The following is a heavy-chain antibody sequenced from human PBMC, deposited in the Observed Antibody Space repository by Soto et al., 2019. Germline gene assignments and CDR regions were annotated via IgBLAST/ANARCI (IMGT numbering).Heavy chain of an antibody. CDR3: ARYSRCGGDCPQDL. CDR1: GFTFGIYA. J-gene: IGHJ5*02. Sequence: QLLEAGGGLVQPGGSPRLSFEASGFTFGIYAMSWVRQAPGKRLEWLSSISDMGDRVYYADAVKGRFTVSRDNSKNTLYLQMDSLRAEDTAVYYCARYSRCGGDCPQDLWGLGTLVTVSS. V-gene: IGHV3-23*01. CDR2: ISDMGDRV. D-gene: IGHD2-21*02.